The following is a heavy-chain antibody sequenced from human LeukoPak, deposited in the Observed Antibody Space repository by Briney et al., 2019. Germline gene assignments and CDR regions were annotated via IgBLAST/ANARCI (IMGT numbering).Heavy chain of an antibody. CDR3: ARGHYSDSTDAFDI. Sequence: ASVKVSCKASGGTFSSYTITWVRQAPGQGLEWMGWISAYNGDTNYAQKVQGRVTMTTDTSTRTAYMELRSLRSDDTAVYYCARGHYSDSTDAFDIWGQGTMVTVSS. J-gene: IGHJ3*02. D-gene: IGHD3-22*01. V-gene: IGHV1-18*01. CDR1: GGTFSSYT. CDR2: ISAYNGDT.